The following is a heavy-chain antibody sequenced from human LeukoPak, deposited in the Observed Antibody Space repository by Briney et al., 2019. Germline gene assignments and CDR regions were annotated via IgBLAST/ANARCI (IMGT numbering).Heavy chain of an antibody. CDR3: ARQELRIAVPRGYFDY. J-gene: IGHJ4*02. Sequence: PSETLSLTCTVSGGSISSSSYYWGWIRQPPGKGLEWIGSIYYSGSTYYNPSLKSRVTISVDTSTNQFSLKLSSVTAADTAVYYCARQELRIAVPRGYFDYWGQGTLVTVSS. D-gene: IGHD6-19*01. V-gene: IGHV4-39*01. CDR2: IYYSGST. CDR1: GGSISSSSYY.